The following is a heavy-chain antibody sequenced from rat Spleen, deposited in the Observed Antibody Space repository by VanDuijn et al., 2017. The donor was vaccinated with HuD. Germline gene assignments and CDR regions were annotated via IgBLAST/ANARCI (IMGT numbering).Heavy chain of an antibody. CDR3: TSRTGTWFAY. V-gene: IGHV5-31*01. CDR2: ITNSAGST. J-gene: IGHJ3*01. Sequence: EVQLVESGGGLVQPGRSLKLSCVASGFTFKNYWMTWIRQAPGKGLEWVASITNSAGSTYYPDSVKGRFTISRDTAENTLYLQMGSLRSEDTATYYCTSRTGTWFAYWGQGTLVTVSS. D-gene: IGHD5-1*01. CDR1: GFTFKNYW.